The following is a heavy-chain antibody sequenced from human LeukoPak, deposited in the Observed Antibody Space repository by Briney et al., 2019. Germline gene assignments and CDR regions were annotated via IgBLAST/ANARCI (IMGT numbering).Heavy chain of an antibody. D-gene: IGHD1-26*01. CDR2: INHSGST. J-gene: IGHJ5*02. Sequence: SETLSLTCAVYGGSFSGYYWSWIRQPPGKGLEWIREINHSGSTNYNPSLKSRVTISVDTSKNQFSLKLSSVTAADTAVYYCARRKVGATTRWFDPWGQGTLVTVSS. CDR1: GGSFSGYY. CDR3: ARRKVGATTRWFDP. V-gene: IGHV4-34*01.